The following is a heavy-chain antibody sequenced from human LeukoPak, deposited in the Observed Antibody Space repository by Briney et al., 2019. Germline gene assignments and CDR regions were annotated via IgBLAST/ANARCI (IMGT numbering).Heavy chain of an antibody. V-gene: IGHV1-69*06. CDR3: ARDLYSSSWGQFDY. CDR1: GGTFSSYA. CDR2: IIPIFGTA. J-gene: IGHJ4*02. Sequence: GASVKVSCKASGGTFSSYAISWVRQAPGQGLEWMGGIIPIFGTANYAQKFQGRVTITADKSTSTAYMELSSLRSEDTAVYYCARDLYSSSWGQFDYWGQGTLVTVSS. D-gene: IGHD6-13*01.